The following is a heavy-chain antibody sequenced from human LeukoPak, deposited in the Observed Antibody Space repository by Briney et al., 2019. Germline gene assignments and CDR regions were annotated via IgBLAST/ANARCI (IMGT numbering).Heavy chain of an antibody. CDR3: VRGTGYSAYDYDFDY. V-gene: IGHV3-13*04. D-gene: IGHD5-12*01. J-gene: IGHJ4*02. CDR2: IGPAGDT. CDR1: GFTFSSYD. Sequence: GGSLRLSCAASGFTFSSYDMHWVRQPTGKGLEWVSAIGPAGDTYYPGSVKGRFTISRENAKNSLYLQMNSLRAGDTAVYYCVRGTGYSAYDYDFDYWGQGTLVTVSS.